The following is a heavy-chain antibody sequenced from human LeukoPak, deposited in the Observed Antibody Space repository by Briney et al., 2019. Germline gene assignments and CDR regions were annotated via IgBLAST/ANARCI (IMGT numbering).Heavy chain of an antibody. CDR1: GGTFSSYA. J-gene: IGHJ4*02. D-gene: IGHD4-17*01. Sequence: GSSVKVSCKASGGTFSSYAISWVRQAPGQGLEWMGRIIPIPGIANYAQKFQGRVTITADKSTSTAYMELSSLRSEDTAVYYCARDPHGDYVFDYWGQGTLVTVSS. CDR3: ARDPHGDYVFDY. V-gene: IGHV1-69*04. CDR2: IIPIPGIA.